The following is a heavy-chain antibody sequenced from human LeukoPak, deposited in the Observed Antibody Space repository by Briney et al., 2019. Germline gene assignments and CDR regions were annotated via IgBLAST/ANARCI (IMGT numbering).Heavy chain of an antibody. CDR3: ARKTDSGGQGDY. CDR2: IYSGGNT. V-gene: IGHV3-66*01. CDR1: GFTVSVNY. D-gene: IGHD3-22*01. J-gene: IGHJ4*02. Sequence: PGGPLRLSCAAFGFTVSVNYMSWVRQAPGKGLECVSVIYSGGNTYYADSVKGRFTISRDNSKNTLYLQMNSLRAEDTAVYYCARKTDSGGQGDYWGPGTLVTVSS.